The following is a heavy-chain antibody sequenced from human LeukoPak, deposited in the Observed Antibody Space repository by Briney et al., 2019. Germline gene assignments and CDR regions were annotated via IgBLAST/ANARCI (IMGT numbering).Heavy chain of an antibody. CDR3: ARDLARGSSYYGMDV. V-gene: IGHV3-33*08. D-gene: IGHD5-12*01. CDR2: ICDDGSNK. J-gene: IGHJ6*02. CDR1: GFTFSSYA. Sequence: GGSLRLSCAASGFTFSSYAMSWVRRAPGKGLEWVAVICDDGSNKYYADSVKGRFTISRDNSKNTLYLQMNSLRAEDTAVHYCARDLARGSSYYGMDVWGQGTTVTVSS.